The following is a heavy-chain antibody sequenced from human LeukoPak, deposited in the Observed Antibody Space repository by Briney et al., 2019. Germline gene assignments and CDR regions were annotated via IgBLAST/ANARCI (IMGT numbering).Heavy chain of an antibody. D-gene: IGHD2-15*01. Sequence: GGSLRLSCAASGFTFSHYWMSWVRQSPGKGLEWVATIKNDGGDTLYADSVKGRLTSSRDDAKSSLFLQFHSLRVDDTAVYYCTRPAPGSSRDYWGQGTLVTVSP. CDR1: GFTFSHYW. CDR3: TRPAPGSSRDY. J-gene: IGHJ4*02. V-gene: IGHV3-7*01. CDR2: IKNDGGDT.